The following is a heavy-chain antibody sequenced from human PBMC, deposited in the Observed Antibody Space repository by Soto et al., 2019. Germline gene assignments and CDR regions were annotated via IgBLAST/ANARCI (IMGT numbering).Heavy chain of an antibody. V-gene: IGHV4-39*01. CDR2: MYYIGSS. J-gene: IGHJ4*02. Sequence: PSETLSLTCTVSGGSITSSEYYWAWIRQPPGNGLQFVGTMYYIGSSYSNPSLKSRLSMSVDTSKNQFSLTMKSVTAADTGVYYCASQPLNWSDADCWGTGVLVTVYS. CDR3: ASQPLNWSDADC. D-gene: IGHD1-1*01. CDR1: GGSITSSEYY.